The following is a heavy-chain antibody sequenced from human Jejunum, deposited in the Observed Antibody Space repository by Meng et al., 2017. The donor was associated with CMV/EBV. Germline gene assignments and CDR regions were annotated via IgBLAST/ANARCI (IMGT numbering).Heavy chain of an antibody. CDR3: ARLEPLAAGGFFDY. Sequence: GFSFSTYVINLVRQSPGAGLGWVSSISPSGSYKYYADSVKGRFTISRDNAKNSVHLDMNSLRAEDTAVYYCARLEPLAAGGFFDYWGQGTPVTVSS. J-gene: IGHJ4*02. V-gene: IGHV3-21*06. CDR2: ISPSGSYK. D-gene: IGHD6-13*01. CDR1: GFSFSTYV.